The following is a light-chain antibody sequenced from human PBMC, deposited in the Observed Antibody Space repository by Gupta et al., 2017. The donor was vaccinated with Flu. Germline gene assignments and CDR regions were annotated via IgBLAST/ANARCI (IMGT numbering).Light chain of an antibody. CDR1: QSVSSSY. J-gene: IGKJ1*01. CDR3: KQYGRSPGT. Sequence: EIVLTQSPGTLSLSPGERATLSCRASQSVSSSYLAWYQQKPGQAPRLLIYGASSRDTGIPDRFSGSGSGTDFTLTISRLEPEDFAVYYCKQYGRSPGTFGQGTKVEIK. V-gene: IGKV3-20*01. CDR2: GAS.